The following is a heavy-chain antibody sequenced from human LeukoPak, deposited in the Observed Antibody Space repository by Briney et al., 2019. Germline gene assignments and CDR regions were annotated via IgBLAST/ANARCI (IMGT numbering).Heavy chain of an antibody. J-gene: IGHJ4*02. D-gene: IGHD3-10*01. V-gene: IGHV1-18*01. Sequence: ASVKVSCKASGYTFTSYGISWVRQAPGQGLEWMGWISAYNGNTNYAQKLQGRVTMTTDTSISTAYMELSRLRSDDTAVYYCARDLALVRGVITKVVDYWGQGTLVTVSS. CDR2: ISAYNGNT. CDR3: ARDLALVRGVITKVVDY. CDR1: GYTFTSYG.